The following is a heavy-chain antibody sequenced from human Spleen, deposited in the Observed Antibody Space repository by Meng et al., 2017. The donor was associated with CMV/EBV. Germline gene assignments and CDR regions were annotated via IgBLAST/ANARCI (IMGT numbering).Heavy chain of an antibody. CDR3: ARGGPTRPFTVTTGWFDP. CDR1: GFTFSSYS. Sequence: GGSLRLSCAASGFTFSSYSMNWVRQAPGKGLEWVSSISSSSSYIYYADSVKGRFTISRDNAKNSLYLQMNSLRAEDTAVYYCARGGPTRPFTVTTGWFDPWGQGTLVTVSS. J-gene: IGHJ5*02. D-gene: IGHD4-11*01. CDR2: ISSSSSYI. V-gene: IGHV3-21*01.